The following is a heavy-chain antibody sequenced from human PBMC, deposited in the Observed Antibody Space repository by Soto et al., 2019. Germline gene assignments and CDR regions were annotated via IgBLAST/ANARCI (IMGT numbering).Heavy chain of an antibody. D-gene: IGHD2-15*01. CDR3: AREGLLYYYYYGMDV. J-gene: IGHJ6*02. V-gene: IGHV4-39*01. CDR1: GGSISSSSYY. CDR2: IYYSGST. Sequence: SETLSLTCPVSGGSISSSSYYWGWIRQPPGKGLEWIGSIYYSGSTYYNPSLKSRVTISVDTSKNQFSLKLSSVTAADTAVYYCAREGLLYYYYYGMDVWGQGTTVTVSS.